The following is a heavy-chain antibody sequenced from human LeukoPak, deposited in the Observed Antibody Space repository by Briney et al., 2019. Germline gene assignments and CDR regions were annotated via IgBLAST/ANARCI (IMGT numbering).Heavy chain of an antibody. CDR1: GFTFSDYA. D-gene: IGHD2-2*01. V-gene: IGHV3-30*04. CDR2: ISYEGSNT. J-gene: IGHJ4*02. Sequence: GRSLRLSCAASGFTFSDYAMNWVRQTPGKGLEWVAFISYEGSNTYYGDSVKGRFTISRDNSKNTLYLQMNSLRAGDTAVYYCARRVIIVPSPHTSLRGSFDFWGQGTLVTVSS. CDR3: ARRVIIVPSPHTSLRGSFDF.